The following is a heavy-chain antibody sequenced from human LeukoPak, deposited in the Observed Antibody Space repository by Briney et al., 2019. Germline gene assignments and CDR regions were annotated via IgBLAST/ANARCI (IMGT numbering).Heavy chain of an antibody. CDR2: INHSGST. Sequence: SETLSLTCAVYGGSFSGYYWSWIRQPPGKGLEWIGEINHSGSTNYNPSHKSRVTISVDTSKNQFSLKLSSVTAADTAVYYCARRRYYDYVWGSYRSYYFDYWGQGTLVTVSS. D-gene: IGHD3-16*02. V-gene: IGHV4-34*01. CDR1: GGSFSGYY. J-gene: IGHJ4*02. CDR3: ARRRYYDYVWGSYRSYYFDY.